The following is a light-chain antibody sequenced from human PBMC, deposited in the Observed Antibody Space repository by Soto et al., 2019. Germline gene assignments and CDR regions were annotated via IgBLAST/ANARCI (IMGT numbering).Light chain of an antibody. V-gene: IGKV1-9*01. J-gene: IGKJ2*01. Sequence: DIQLTQSPSFLSASVEDRVTITCRASQDISNYLAWYQQKPGKAPKLLIYVASTLQSGIPSRFSGSGSGTEFTLTISSLQPEDFAAYYCQQLKSYTTFGQGTKLEIK. CDR3: QQLKSYTT. CDR2: VAS. CDR1: QDISNY.